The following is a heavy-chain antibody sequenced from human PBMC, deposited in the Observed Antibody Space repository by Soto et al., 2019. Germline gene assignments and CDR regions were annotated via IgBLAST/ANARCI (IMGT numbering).Heavy chain of an antibody. D-gene: IGHD6-19*01. Sequence: QITLKESGPTLVKPTQTLTLTCTFSGFSLSTSGVGVGWIRQPPGKALEWLALIYWDDDKRYSPSLKSRLTLXKXTXXNQVVLTMTNMDPVDTATYYCAHTPYSSGWYRCDYWGQGTLVTVSS. CDR3: AHTPYSSGWYRCDY. V-gene: IGHV2-5*02. CDR2: IYWDDDK. J-gene: IGHJ4*02. CDR1: GFSLSTSGVG.